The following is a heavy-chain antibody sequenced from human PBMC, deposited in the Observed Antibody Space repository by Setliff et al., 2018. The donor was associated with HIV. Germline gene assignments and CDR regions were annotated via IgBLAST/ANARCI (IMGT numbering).Heavy chain of an antibody. V-gene: IGHV4-59*04. Sequence: PSETLCLTCTVSGGSISNYYWSWIRQPPGKGPEWIGYIPSRGSTYSNPSLASRLVMSLDPSKNQFSLKLNSMTAADTAMFYCAGGRYFRDISDSRFDFWGQGMLVTVSS. D-gene: IGHD2-21*02. J-gene: IGHJ4*02. CDR1: GGSISNYY. CDR3: AGGRYFRDISDSRFDF. CDR2: IPSRGST.